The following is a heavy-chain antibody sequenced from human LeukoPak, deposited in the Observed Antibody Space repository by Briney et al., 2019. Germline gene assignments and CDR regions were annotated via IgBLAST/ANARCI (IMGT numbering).Heavy chain of an antibody. Sequence: SETLSLTCAVYGGSFSDYYWSWIRQPPGKGLEWIGEINHSGSTNYNPSLKSRVTISVDTSKNQFSLKLSSVTAADTAVYYCASRYSSTPNWFDPWGQGTLVTVSS. J-gene: IGHJ5*02. CDR1: GGSFSDYY. CDR2: INHSGST. D-gene: IGHD6-13*01. CDR3: ASRYSSTPNWFDP. V-gene: IGHV4-34*01.